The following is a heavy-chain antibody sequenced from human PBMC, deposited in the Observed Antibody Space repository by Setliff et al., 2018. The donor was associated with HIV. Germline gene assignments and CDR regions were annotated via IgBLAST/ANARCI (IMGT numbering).Heavy chain of an antibody. CDR1: GGTFSSYG. D-gene: IGHD3-16*02. CDR3: VRGGQYYRSTYYYYYMDV. CDR2: ITPISGTA. J-gene: IGHJ6*03. V-gene: IGHV1-69*13. Sequence: SVKVSCKASGGTFSSYGISWVRQAPGQGLEWMGGITPISGTANYAQRFQGRVTIAADEFTSTAYMELSSLRSEDTAVYYCVRGGQYYRSTYYYYYMDVWGKGTTVTVSS.